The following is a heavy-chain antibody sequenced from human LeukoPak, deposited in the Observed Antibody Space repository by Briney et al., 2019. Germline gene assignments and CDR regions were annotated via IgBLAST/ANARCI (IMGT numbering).Heavy chain of an antibody. CDR1: GYTFVDYG. CDR3: AKDGGPAMVTNWDDYGMDV. Sequence: GASVKVSCKASGYTFVDYGIGWVRQAPGQGLEWMGWISGHNDDTKYAQKFQDRVTLSTDTSTTTAYMELRSLRSYDTAVYYCAKDGGPAMVTNWDDYGMDVWGKGTTVIVSS. CDR2: ISGHNDDT. V-gene: IGHV1-18*01. D-gene: IGHD5-18*01. J-gene: IGHJ6*04.